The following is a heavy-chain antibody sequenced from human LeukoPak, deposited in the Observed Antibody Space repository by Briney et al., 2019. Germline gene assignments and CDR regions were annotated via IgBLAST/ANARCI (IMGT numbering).Heavy chain of an antibody. V-gene: IGHV4-39*01. Sequence: SETLSLTFTVSGGSISSSSYYWGWIRQPPGKGLEWIGSIYYSGSTYYNPSLKSRVTISVDTSKNQFSLKLSSVTAADTAVYYCARHPIRTVYTAIGYFDYWGQGTLVTVSS. D-gene: IGHD5-18*01. CDR1: GGSISSSSYY. CDR2: IYYSGST. CDR3: ARHPIRTVYTAIGYFDY. J-gene: IGHJ4*02.